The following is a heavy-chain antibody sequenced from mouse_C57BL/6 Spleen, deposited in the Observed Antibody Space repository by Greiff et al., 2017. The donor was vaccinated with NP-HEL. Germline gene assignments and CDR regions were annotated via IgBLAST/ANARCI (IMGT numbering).Heavy chain of an antibody. V-gene: IGHV5-6*01. CDR3: ARLDYDVSWFAY. Sequence: EVKLVESGGDLVKPGGSLKLSCAASGFTFSSYGMSWVRQTPDKRLEWVATISSGGSYTYYPDSVKGRFTISRDNAKNTLYLQMSSLKSEDTAMYYCARLDYDVSWFAYWGQGTLVTVSA. CDR2: ISSGGSYT. J-gene: IGHJ3*01. CDR1: GFTFSSYG. D-gene: IGHD2-4*01.